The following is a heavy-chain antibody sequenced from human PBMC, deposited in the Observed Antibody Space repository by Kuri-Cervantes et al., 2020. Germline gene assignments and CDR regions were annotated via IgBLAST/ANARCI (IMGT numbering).Heavy chain of an antibody. CDR3: SRSRAAAGTFVFDY. Sequence: ASVKVSCKVSGYTLTELAMHWVRQAPGQGLEWMGIINPSCGSTSYAQKFQGRVTMTRDTSTSTVYMELSSLRSEDTAVYYCSRSRAAAGTFVFDYLGQGTLVTVSS. CDR2: INPSCGST. V-gene: IGHV1-46*01. D-gene: IGHD6-13*01. J-gene: IGHJ4*02. CDR1: GYTLTELA.